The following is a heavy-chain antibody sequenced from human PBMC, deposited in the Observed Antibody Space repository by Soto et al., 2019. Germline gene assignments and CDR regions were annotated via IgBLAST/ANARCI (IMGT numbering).Heavy chain of an antibody. D-gene: IGHD6-13*01. CDR1: GYTLTSYD. CDR2: MNPNSGNT. V-gene: IGHV1-8*01. J-gene: IGHJ4*02. Sequence: QVQLVQSGAEVKKPGASVKVSCKASGYTLTSYDINWVRQATGQGLEWMGWMNPNSGNTGYAQEFQGRVTMTRNTSISTAYMDLSSLRSDDTAVYYCARERAAAGFDYWGQGTLVTVSS. CDR3: ARERAAAGFDY.